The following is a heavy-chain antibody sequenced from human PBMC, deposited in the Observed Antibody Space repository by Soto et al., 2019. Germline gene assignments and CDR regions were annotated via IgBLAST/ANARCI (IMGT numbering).Heavy chain of an antibody. V-gene: IGHV4-59*08. CDR3: VRQGIDYLHGLVDV. CDR1: SGPDRSHN. Sequence: QVQLQQSGPRLVKPSETLSLTCTVSSGPDRSHNWGWIRQPPGRGLEWIGYVYYTGYTAYNPSLRGRVSISADTPTNDISLTLSSVTAACTAVYYCVRQGIDYLHGLVDVCGQGTTVSVSS. J-gene: IGHJ6*02. CDR2: VYYTGYT. D-gene: IGHD4-17*01.